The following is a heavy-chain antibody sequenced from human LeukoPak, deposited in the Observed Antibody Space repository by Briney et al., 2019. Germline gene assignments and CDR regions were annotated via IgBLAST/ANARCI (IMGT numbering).Heavy chain of an antibody. V-gene: IGHV3-33*01. J-gene: IGHJ4*02. CDR3: ARDASNYYDSSGYFHMDY. D-gene: IGHD3-22*01. CDR2: VWNDGSSK. CDR1: GFTFSSHG. Sequence: PGGSLRLSCAASGFTFSSHGMHWVRQAPGKGLEWVAVVWNDGSSKYYADSVKGRFTISRDNSKNTLYLQINSLRAEDTAVYYCARDASNYYDSSGYFHMDYWGQGTLVTVSS.